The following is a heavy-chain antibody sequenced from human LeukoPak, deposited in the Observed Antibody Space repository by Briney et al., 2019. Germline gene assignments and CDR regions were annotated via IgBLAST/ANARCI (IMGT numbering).Heavy chain of an antibody. V-gene: IGHV3-48*02. D-gene: IGHD2-15*01. CDR3: ARDPHIVVVVAATAEGYYGMDV. J-gene: IGHJ6*02. Sequence: PGGSLRLSCAASVFTFSSYSMNWVRQAPGKGLEWVSYISSSSSTIYYAHSVKGRFTISRDNAKNSLYLQMNSLRDEDTAVYYCARDPHIVVVVAATAEGYYGMDVWGQGTTVTVSS. CDR1: VFTFSSYS. CDR2: ISSSSSTI.